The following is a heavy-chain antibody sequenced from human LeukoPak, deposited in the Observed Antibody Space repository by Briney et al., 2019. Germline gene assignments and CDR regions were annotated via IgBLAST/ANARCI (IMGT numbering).Heavy chain of an antibody. CDR3: ARDSEGGGGRYFDWLGDY. D-gene: IGHD3-9*01. CDR2: ISSRSSYI. Sequence: GGSLRLSCAASGFTFSSYAMSWVRQAPGKGLEWVSSISSRSSYIYYADSVKGRFTISRDNAKNSLYLQMNSLRAEDTAVYYCARDSEGGGGRYFDWLGDYWGQGTLVTVSS. V-gene: IGHV3-21*01. CDR1: GFTFSSYA. J-gene: IGHJ4*02.